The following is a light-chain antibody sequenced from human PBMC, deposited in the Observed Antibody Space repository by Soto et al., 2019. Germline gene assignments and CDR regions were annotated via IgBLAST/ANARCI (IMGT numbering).Light chain of an antibody. CDR3: QQYGSAPIT. CDR1: QSVISTY. J-gene: IGKJ5*01. V-gene: IGKV3-20*01. CDR2: GAS. Sequence: EVVFTQSPGTLPLSPGERATLSCRASQSVISTYLAWYQQKPGQAPRLLIYGASSRATGIPDRFSGSGSGTDFTLTISRLEPEDSAVYYCQQYGSAPITFGQGTDWRL.